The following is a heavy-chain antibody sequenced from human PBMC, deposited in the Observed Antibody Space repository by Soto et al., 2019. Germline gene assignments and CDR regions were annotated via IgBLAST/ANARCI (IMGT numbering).Heavy chain of an antibody. CDR2: IIHIFGTV. Sequence: QVQLVQSGAEVKRPGSSVKVSCKASGGTFSSENITWVRQAPVQGLEWMGRIIHIFGTVDYAQKLQGRVTITADESTSTAYMQLSSLTSEDTAVYYCARDGDDADAGDFWGQGTLVTVSS. CDR1: GGTFSSEN. J-gene: IGHJ4*02. CDR3: ARDGDDADAGDF. V-gene: IGHV1-69*01. D-gene: IGHD7-27*01.